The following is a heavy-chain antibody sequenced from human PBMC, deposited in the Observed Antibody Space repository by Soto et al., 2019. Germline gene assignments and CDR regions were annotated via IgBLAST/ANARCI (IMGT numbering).Heavy chain of an antibody. Sequence: QVQLVESGGGVVQPGRSLRLSCAASGFTFSSYAMHWVRQAPGKGLEWVAVISYDGSNKYYADSVKGRFTISRDNSKNTLYLQINSLRAEDTAVYYCARDRQRFGEDHYYYYGMDVWGQGTTVTVSS. V-gene: IGHV3-30-3*01. J-gene: IGHJ6*02. CDR3: ARDRQRFGEDHYYYYGMDV. CDR1: GFTFSSYA. D-gene: IGHD3-10*01. CDR2: ISYDGSNK.